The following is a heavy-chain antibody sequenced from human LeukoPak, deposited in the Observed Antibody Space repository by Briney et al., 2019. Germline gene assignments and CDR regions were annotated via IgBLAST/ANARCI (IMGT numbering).Heavy chain of an antibody. CDR1: GFTFSGYA. CDR3: AKMGQWHTYYFDY. CDR2: TTAGGVTM. V-gene: IGHV3-23*01. D-gene: IGHD6-19*01. Sequence: PGGSLRLSCAASGFTFSGYAMNWVRQAPGKGLEWVSSTTAGGVTMYYADSVKGRFTISRDNSKNTLYLQMNSLTAEDTAVYYCAKMGQWHTYYFDYWGQGALVTVSS. J-gene: IGHJ4*02.